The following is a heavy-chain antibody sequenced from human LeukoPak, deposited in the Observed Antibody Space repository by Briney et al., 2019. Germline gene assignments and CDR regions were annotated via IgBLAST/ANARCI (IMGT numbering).Heavy chain of an antibody. D-gene: IGHD3-10*01. CDR1: GYSFTSYW. Sequence: GESLKISCKGSGYSFTSYWIGWVRQMPGKGLEWMGIIYPGDSDTRYSPSFQGQVTISADKSISTAYLQWSSLKASDTAMYYCARWDGYDGSGTPYYYMDVWGKGTTVTVSS. CDR3: ARWDGYDGSGTPYYYMDV. V-gene: IGHV5-51*01. J-gene: IGHJ6*03. CDR2: IYPGDSDT.